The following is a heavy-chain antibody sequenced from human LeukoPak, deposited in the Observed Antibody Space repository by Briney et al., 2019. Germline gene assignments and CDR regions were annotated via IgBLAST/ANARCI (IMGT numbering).Heavy chain of an antibody. Sequence: PSETLSLTCTVSGGSISSYYWSWIRQPPGKGLEWIGYIYYSGSTNYNPSFKSRVTISVDTSKNQFSLKLSSVTAADTAVYYCASTYYDFWSGYYGDHYYYGMDVWGQGTTVTVSS. J-gene: IGHJ6*02. CDR2: IYYSGST. D-gene: IGHD3-3*01. CDR1: GGSISSYY. CDR3: ASTYYDFWSGYYGDHYYYGMDV. V-gene: IGHV4-59*01.